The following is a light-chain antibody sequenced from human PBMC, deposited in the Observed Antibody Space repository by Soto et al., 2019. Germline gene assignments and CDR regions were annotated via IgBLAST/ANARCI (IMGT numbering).Light chain of an antibody. V-gene: IGLV2-14*03. Sequence: QSALTQPASVSGSPGQSITISCTGTDSDVGVYNHVSWYQHHPGKAPKVIIDDVSNRPSGVSNRFSGSRSGNTASLSISGLKAEDEADYYCSSYAPSSTYVFGTGTKVAVL. CDR3: SSYAPSSTYV. CDR2: DVS. CDR1: DSDVGVYNH. J-gene: IGLJ1*01.